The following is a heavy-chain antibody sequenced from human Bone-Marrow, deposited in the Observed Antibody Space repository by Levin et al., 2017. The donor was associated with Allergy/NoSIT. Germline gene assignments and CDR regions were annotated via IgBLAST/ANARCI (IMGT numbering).Heavy chain of an antibody. D-gene: IGHD4-17*01. J-gene: IGHJ4*02. CDR3: ARHDDYGDFRFDY. CDR2: IYYSGST. CDR1: GGSISSGGYY. Sequence: TSETLSLTCTVSGGSISSGGYYWSWIRQHPGTGLEWIGYIYYSGSTYYNPSLKSRVTISVDTSKNQFSLKLSSVTAADTAVYYCARHDDYGDFRFDYWGQGTLVTVSS. V-gene: IGHV4-31*03.